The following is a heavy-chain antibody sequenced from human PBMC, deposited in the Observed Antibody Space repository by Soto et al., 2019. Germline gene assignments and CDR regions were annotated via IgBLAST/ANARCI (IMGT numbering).Heavy chain of an antibody. CDR3: ARHDNMTLGSQVLGA. CDR2: IYHSGSI. Sequence: SLTLPLTCTVSRGYISSGDCYWSWNRQPPGQGLEWIGYIYHSGSIHYNASLKSRAALSVDKSRNQFSLQPTSVTAADTALYFCARHDNMTLGSQVLGAGGPGTLVTVSS. D-gene: IGHD1-1*01. CDR1: RGYISSGDCY. J-gene: IGHJ4*02. V-gene: IGHV4-30-2*01.